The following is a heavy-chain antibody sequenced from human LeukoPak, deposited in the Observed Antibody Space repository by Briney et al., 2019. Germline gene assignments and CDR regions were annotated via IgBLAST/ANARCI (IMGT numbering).Heavy chain of an antibody. CDR2: ISYDGSNK. CDR3: SKSLMEYDSSGYYGLPENRS. Sequence: GGSLRLSCAASGFTFSSYGMHWVRQAPGKGLEWVAVISYDGSNKYYADSVKGRFTISRDNSKNTLYLQMNSLRAEDTAVYYCSKSLMEYDSSGYYGLPENRSWGQGTLVTVSS. J-gene: IGHJ5*02. V-gene: IGHV3-30*18. CDR1: GFTFSSYG. D-gene: IGHD3-22*01.